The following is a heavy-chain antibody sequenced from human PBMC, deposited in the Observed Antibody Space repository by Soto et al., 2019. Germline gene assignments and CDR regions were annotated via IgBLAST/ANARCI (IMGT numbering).Heavy chain of an antibody. CDR2: IYHSGST. Sequence: QLQLQESGSGLVKPLQTLSLTCAVSGGSISSGGYSWSWIRQPPGKGLEWIGYIYHSGSTYYNPSLKRRVTISVDRSKNQFSLKLSSVTAADTAVYYCARARGYSYGFDPWGQGTLVTVSS. D-gene: IGHD5-18*01. CDR3: ARARGYSYGFDP. V-gene: IGHV4-30-2*01. CDR1: GGSISSGGYS. J-gene: IGHJ5*02.